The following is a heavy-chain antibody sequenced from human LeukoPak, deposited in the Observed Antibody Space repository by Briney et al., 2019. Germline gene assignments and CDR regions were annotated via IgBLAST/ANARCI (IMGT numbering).Heavy chain of an antibody. CDR2: IYTSGST. V-gene: IGHV4-61*02. Sequence: PSQTLSLTCTVSGGSISSGSYYWSWIRQPAGKGLEWIGRIYTSGSTNYNPSLKSRVTISVDTSKNQFSLKLSSVTAADTAVYYCARDHCSGGSCYSVSWGQGTLVTVSS. CDR1: GGSISSGSYY. J-gene: IGHJ5*02. D-gene: IGHD2-15*01. CDR3: ARDHCSGGSCYSVS.